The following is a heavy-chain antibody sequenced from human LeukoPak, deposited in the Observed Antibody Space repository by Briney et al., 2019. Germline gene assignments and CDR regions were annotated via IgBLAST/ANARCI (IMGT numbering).Heavy chain of an antibody. V-gene: IGHV4-34*01. J-gene: IGHJ5*02. CDR1: GGSFSGYS. CDR2: ITHSGST. CDR3: ARASSFNNWFDP. Sequence: PSETLSLTCAVYGGSFSGYSWSWIRQPPEKGLEWIGEITHSGSTNYNPSFRSRVTISVDTSKNRFSLKLSSVTAADTAVYYCARASSFNNWFDPWGQGTLVTVSS. D-gene: IGHD3-3*02.